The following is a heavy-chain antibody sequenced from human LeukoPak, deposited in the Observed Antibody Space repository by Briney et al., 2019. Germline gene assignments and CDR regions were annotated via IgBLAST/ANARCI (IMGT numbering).Heavy chain of an antibody. CDR2: IIPILGIA. V-gene: IGHV1-69*04. CDR1: GGTFSSYA. Sequence: SVKVSCKASGGTFSSYAISWVRQAPGQGLEWMGRIIPILGIANYAQKFQGRVTITADKSTSTAYMELSSLRSEDTAVYYCARGFYCSSTSCSAFDIWGQGTMVTVSS. J-gene: IGHJ3*02. CDR3: ARGFYCSSTSCSAFDI. D-gene: IGHD2-2*01.